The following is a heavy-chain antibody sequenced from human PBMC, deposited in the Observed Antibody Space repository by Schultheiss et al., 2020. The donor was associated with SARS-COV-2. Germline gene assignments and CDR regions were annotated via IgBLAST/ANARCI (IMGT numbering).Heavy chain of an antibody. V-gene: IGHV1-69*13. CDR2: IIPIFGTA. Sequence: SVKVSCKASGGTFSSYAISWVRQAPGQGLEWMGGIIPIFGTANYAQKFQGRVTITADESTSTAYMELSSLRSEDTAVYYCATVWGSTSCSKPCYYYYGMDVWGQGTTVTVSS. D-gene: IGHD2-2*01. CDR3: ATVWGSTSCSKPCYYYYGMDV. CDR1: GGTFSSYA. J-gene: IGHJ6*02.